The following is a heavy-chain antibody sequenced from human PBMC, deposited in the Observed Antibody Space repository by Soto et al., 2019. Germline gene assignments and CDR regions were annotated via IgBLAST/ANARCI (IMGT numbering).Heavy chain of an antibody. CDR1: GGTFSRYS. V-gene: IGHV1-69*12. Sequence: QVQLVQSGAEVKKPGSSVKVSCKASGGTFSRYSISWVRQAPGQGLEWMGGIVPVFVTTNYAQKFQGRVKITADESTRTVYMELSSLTSDDTAVYYCASCLVTTYFYYYGMDVWGQGTTVTVSS. J-gene: IGHJ6*02. CDR2: IVPVFVTT. D-gene: IGHD4-17*01. CDR3: ASCLVTTYFYYYGMDV.